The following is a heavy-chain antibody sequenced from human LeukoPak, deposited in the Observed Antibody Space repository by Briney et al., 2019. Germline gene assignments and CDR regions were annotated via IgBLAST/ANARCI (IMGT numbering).Heavy chain of an antibody. D-gene: IGHD3-3*01. CDR1: GGSISSHY. V-gene: IGHV4-59*11. CDR3: ARDLRFLEWLSWFDP. J-gene: IGHJ5*02. Sequence: PSETLSLTCTVSGGSISSHYWSWIRQPPGKGLEGIRYIYYSRSTNYNPSLKSRVTISVDTSKNQFSLKLSSVTAADTAVYYCARDLRFLEWLSWFDPWGQGTLVTVSS. CDR2: IYYSRST.